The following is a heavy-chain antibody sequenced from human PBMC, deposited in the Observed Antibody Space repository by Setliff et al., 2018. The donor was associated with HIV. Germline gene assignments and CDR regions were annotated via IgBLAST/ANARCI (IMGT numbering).Heavy chain of an antibody. CDR2: IYHSGST. CDR3: ARAMRGVVVTNMYYYYGMDV. J-gene: IGHJ6*02. D-gene: IGHD2-21*02. CDR1: GYSISSGYY. V-gene: IGHV4-38-2*02. Sequence: SETLSLTCTVSGYSISSGYYWGWVRQPPGKGLEWIGSIYHSGSTYYNPSLKSRVTISVDTSKNQFSLKLSSVTAADTAVYYCARAMRGVVVTNMYYYYGMDVWGQGTTVTVSS.